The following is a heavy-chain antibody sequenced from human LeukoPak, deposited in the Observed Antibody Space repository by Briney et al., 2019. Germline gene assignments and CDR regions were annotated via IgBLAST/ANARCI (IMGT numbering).Heavy chain of an antibody. CDR3: ARGLPLTGYYFDY. V-gene: IGHV1-69*13. CDR1: GATFSSYA. J-gene: IGHJ4*02. CDR2: IIPIFGTA. D-gene: IGHD3-9*01. Sequence: ASVKVSCKASGATFSSYAISWVRQAPGQGLEWMGGIIPIFGTANYAQKFQGRVTITADESTSTAYMELSSLRSEDTAVYYCARGLPLTGYYFDYWGQGTLVTVSS.